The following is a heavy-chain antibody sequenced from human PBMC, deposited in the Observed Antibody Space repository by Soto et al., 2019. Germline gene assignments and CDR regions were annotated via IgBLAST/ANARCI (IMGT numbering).Heavy chain of an antibody. D-gene: IGHD3-10*01. CDR2: IYWNDDK. J-gene: IGHJ4*02. V-gene: IGHV2-5*01. Sequence: QITVKESGPTLVKPTQTLTLTCTFSGFSLSTSGVGVGWIRQPPGKALEWLALIYWNDDKRYSPSLKSRLTITKDTSKNQVVLTMTNVDPVDTATYYCAHRLLTFDYWGQGILVTVSS. CDR3: AHRLLTFDY. CDR1: GFSLSTSGVG.